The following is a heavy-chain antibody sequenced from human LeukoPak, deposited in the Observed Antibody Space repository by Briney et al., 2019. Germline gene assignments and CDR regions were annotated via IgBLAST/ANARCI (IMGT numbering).Heavy chain of an antibody. J-gene: IGHJ5*02. D-gene: IGHD5-18*01. CDR1: GGSFSGYY. CDR3: ARRASYGYAIGHRGWFDP. Sequence: SETLSLTCAVYGGSFSGYYWSWIRQPPGKGLEWIGEINHSGSTNYNPSLKSRVTISVDTSKNQFSLKLSSVTAADTAMYYCARRASYGYAIGHRGWFDPWGQGTLVTVSS. CDR2: INHSGST. V-gene: IGHV4-34*01.